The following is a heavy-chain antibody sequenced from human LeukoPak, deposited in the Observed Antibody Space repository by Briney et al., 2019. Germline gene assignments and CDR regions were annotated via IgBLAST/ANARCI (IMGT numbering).Heavy chain of an antibody. J-gene: IGHJ6*03. V-gene: IGHV3-7*01. CDR2: IKQDGSEK. Sequence: PGGSLRLSCAASGFTFSSYWMSWVRQAPGKGLEWVANIKQDGSEKYYVDSVKGRFTISRDNAKNSLYLQMNSLRAEDTAVYYCAREGGDQYSSSSLYYYYYMDVWGKGTTVTVSS. CDR3: AREGGDQYSSSSLYYYYYMDV. CDR1: GFTFSSYW. D-gene: IGHD6-6*01.